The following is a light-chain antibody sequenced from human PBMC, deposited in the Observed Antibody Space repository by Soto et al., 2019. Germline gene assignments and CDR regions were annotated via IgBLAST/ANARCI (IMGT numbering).Light chain of an antibody. CDR1: QSISSF. CDR3: QRYDHSPWT. V-gene: IGKV3-20*01. Sequence: IVLTQPPDTLSLSPGERATLSCRASQSISSFLAWYQQKPGQAPRLLIYYASIRATDIADRFSASGSGTDFTLTISRLEPEDSAMYYCQRYDHSPWTFGQGTKVEIK. CDR2: YAS. J-gene: IGKJ1*01.